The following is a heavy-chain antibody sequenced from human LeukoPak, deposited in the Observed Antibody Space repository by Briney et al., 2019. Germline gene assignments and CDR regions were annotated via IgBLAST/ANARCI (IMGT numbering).Heavy chain of an antibody. Sequence: SETLSLTCAVSGYSISSGYYWGWIRQPPGKGLEWIGSSYHSGSTYYNPSLKSRVTISVDTSKNQFSLKLSSVTAADTAVYYCARLELWFGEYWGQGTLVTVSS. J-gene: IGHJ4*02. CDR2: SYHSGST. V-gene: IGHV4-38-2*01. D-gene: IGHD3-10*01. CDR3: ARLELWFGEY. CDR1: GYSISSGYY.